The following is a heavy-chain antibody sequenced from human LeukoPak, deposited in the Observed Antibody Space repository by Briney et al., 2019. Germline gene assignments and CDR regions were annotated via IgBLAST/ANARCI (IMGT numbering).Heavy chain of an antibody. CDR2: ISGSGGST. CDR3: AKDRSGDYSEYFDY. CDR1: GFTFSSYA. D-gene: IGHD4-11*01. V-gene: IGHV3-23*01. Sequence: QAGGSLRLSCAASGFTFSSYAMRWVRQAPGKGLEWVSAISGSGGSTYYADSVKGRFTISTDNSKNTLYLQMNSLRAEDTAVYYCAKDRSGDYSEYFDYWGQGTLVTVSS. J-gene: IGHJ4*02.